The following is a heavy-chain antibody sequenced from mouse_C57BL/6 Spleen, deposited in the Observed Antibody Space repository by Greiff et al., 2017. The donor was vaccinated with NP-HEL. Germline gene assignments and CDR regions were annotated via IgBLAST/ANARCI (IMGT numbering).Heavy chain of an antibody. V-gene: IGHV1-53*01. J-gene: IGHJ3*01. D-gene: IGHD1-1*01. Sequence: QVQLQQPGTELVKPGASVKLSCKASGYTFTSYWMHWVKPRPGQGLEWIGNINPSNGGTNYNEKFKSKATLTVDKSSSTAYMQLSSLTSEYSAVYYCARSTTVVAPFAYWGQGTLVTVSA. CDR2: INPSNGGT. CDR1: GYTFTSYW. CDR3: ARSTTVVAPFAY.